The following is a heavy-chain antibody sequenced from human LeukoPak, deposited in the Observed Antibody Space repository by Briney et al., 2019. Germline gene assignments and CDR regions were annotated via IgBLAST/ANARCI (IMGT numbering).Heavy chain of an antibody. D-gene: IGHD3-10*01. CDR3: ARLYGSGSYKNY. J-gene: IGHJ4*02. CDR1: GFTFSSYG. Sequence: GGSLRLSCAASGFTFSSYGMHWVRQAPGKGLEWVAVISYDGSNKYYADSVKGRFTISRDNSKNTLYLQMNSVRAEDTAVYYCARLYGSGSYKNYWGQGTLVTVSS. V-gene: IGHV3-30*03. CDR2: ISYDGSNK.